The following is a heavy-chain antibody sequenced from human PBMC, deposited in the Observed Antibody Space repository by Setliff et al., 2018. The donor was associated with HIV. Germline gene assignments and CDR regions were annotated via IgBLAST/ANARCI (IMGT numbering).Heavy chain of an antibody. V-gene: IGHV1-2*06. J-gene: IGHJ4*02. Sequence: ASVKVSCKASGYTFTGYYMHWVRQAPGQGLEWMGRINPNSGGTNYAQKFQGRVTMTTDTSINTAYMELSGVRSDDTAVYFCARQLSNSFDYWGQGTLVTV. D-gene: IGHD1-1*01. CDR2: INPNSGGT. CDR3: ARQLSNSFDY. CDR1: GYTFTGYY.